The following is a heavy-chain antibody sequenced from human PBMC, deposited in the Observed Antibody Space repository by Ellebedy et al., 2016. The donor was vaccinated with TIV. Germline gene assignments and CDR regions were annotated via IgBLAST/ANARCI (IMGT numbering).Heavy chain of an antibody. J-gene: IGHJ6*03. CDR1: GYTFTGYY. Sequence: ASVKVSXXASGYTFTGYYMHWVRQAPGQGLEWMGWINPNSGGTNYAQKFQGRVTMTRDTSISTAYMELSRLRSDDTAVYYCAMDSGSEERVYYYYYMDVWGKGTTVTVSS. V-gene: IGHV1-2*02. D-gene: IGHD1-26*01. CDR2: INPNSGGT. CDR3: AMDSGSEERVYYYYYMDV.